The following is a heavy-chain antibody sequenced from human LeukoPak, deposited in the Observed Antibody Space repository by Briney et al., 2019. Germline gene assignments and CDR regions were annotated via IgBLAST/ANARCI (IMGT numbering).Heavy chain of an antibody. Sequence: GGSLRLSCAASGFTFSSYGMHWVRQAPGKGLEWVAVISYDGSNKYYADSVKGRFTISRDSSKNTLYLQMNSLRAEDTAVYYCAKAATLTTHWGQGTLVTVSS. CDR3: AKAATLTTH. D-gene: IGHD4-17*01. V-gene: IGHV3-30*18. J-gene: IGHJ4*02. CDR2: ISYDGSNK. CDR1: GFTFSSYG.